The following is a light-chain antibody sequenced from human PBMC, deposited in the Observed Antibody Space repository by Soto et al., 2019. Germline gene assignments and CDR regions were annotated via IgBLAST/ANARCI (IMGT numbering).Light chain of an antibody. Sequence: VLTQSPGTLSLSPGERATLSCRASQSISTNLAWYQQRPGQAPRLLIYGASSRATGIPDTFSGSGSGTDFTLTISRLEPEDFAVYYCQQYGSSTMYTFGQGTKLEIK. V-gene: IGKV3-20*01. CDR3: QQYGSSTMYT. CDR1: QSISTN. CDR2: GAS. J-gene: IGKJ2*01.